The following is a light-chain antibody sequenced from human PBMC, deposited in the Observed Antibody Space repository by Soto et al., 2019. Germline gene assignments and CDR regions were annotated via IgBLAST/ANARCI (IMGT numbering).Light chain of an antibody. J-gene: IGKJ5*01. Sequence: EIVLTQSPGTLSLSPGERATLSCRASQSVSSSYLARYQQKPGQAPRLLIYGASSRVTGIPDRFSGSGSGKYFTLTVSRLETEDFAVYFCQQYVNSPFTFGQGTRLEIK. V-gene: IGKV3-20*01. CDR1: QSVSSSY. CDR2: GAS. CDR3: QQYVNSPFT.